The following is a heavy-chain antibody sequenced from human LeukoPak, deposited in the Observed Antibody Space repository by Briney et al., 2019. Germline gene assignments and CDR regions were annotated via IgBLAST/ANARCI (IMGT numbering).Heavy chain of an antibody. J-gene: IGHJ4*02. V-gene: IGHV3-15*01. D-gene: IGHD3-10*01. Sequence: GGSLRLSCGASGFTFTNAWMSWDRQAPGKGLEWVGRIKSKTDGGTTDYAAPVKGRFTISRDDSKNTLYLQMNSLKTEDTAVYYCTTRKLVTMVRGVIIAAPSFDYWGQGTLVTVSS. CDR1: GFTFTNAW. CDR3: TTRKLVTMVRGVIIAAPSFDY. CDR2: IKSKTDGGTT.